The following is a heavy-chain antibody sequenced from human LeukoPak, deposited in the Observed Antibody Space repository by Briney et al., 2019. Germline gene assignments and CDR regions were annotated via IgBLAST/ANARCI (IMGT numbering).Heavy chain of an antibody. D-gene: IGHD1-26*01. CDR2: ISSSGTTI. CDR3: ARSSGTYHFDY. CDR1: GFTFSSYE. Sequence: GGSLRLSCAASGFTFSSYEMNWVRQAPGKGLEWVSYISSSGTTIYYADSVKGRFTISRDNAKNSLFLQVNSLRAEDTAVYYCARSSGTYHFDYWGQGTMVTVSS. J-gene: IGHJ4*02. V-gene: IGHV3-48*03.